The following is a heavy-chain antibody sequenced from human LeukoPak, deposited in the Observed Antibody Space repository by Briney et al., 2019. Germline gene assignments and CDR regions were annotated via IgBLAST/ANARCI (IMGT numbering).Heavy chain of an antibody. D-gene: IGHD3-3*01. V-gene: IGHV1-2*02. CDR3: APSGSSATGQIPFDY. CDR1: GYTFTGYY. J-gene: IGHJ4*02. CDR2: INPNSGGT. Sequence: GASVKVSCKASGYTFTGYYMHWVRQAPGQGLEWMGWINPNSGGTNYAQKFQGRVTMTRDTSISTAYMELSRLRSDDTAVYYCAPSGSSATGQIPFDYWGQGTLVTVSS.